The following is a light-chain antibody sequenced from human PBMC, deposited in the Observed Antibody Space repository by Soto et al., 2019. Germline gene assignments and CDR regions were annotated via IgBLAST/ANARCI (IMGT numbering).Light chain of an antibody. J-gene: IGLJ2*01. Sequence: QSVLTQPASVSGSPGQSITISCTGASGDVGGYKYVSWYQHHPGKVPKLMIYDVSHRPSGVSSRFSGSKSGNTASLTISGLQADDEADYYCSSYTSANTFEVVFGGGTKVTVL. CDR1: SGDVGGYKY. CDR3: SSYTSANTFEVV. V-gene: IGLV2-14*03. CDR2: DVS.